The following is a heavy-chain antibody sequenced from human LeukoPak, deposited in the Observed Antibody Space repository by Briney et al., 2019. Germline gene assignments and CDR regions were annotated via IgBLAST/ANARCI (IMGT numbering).Heavy chain of an antibody. J-gene: IGHJ6*02. V-gene: IGHV1-46*01. D-gene: IGHD6-13*01. Sequence: ASVKVSCKASGYTFTSYYMHWVRQAPGQGLEWMGIINPSGGSTSYAQKFQGRVTITRDTSASTAYMELSSLRSEDTAVYYCARSGYSSSWYAQPYYYYGMDVWGQGTTVTVSS. CDR2: INPSGGST. CDR1: GYTFTSYY. CDR3: ARSGYSSSWYAQPYYYYGMDV.